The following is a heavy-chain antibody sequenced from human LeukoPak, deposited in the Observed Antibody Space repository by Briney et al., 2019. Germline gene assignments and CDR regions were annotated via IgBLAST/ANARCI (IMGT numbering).Heavy chain of an antibody. J-gene: IGHJ4*02. V-gene: IGHV4-59*01. CDR3: ARVAVHGYSDY. D-gene: IGHD5-24*01. CDR1: GGSISSYC. CDR2: IYYSGTT. Sequence: SETLSLTCTVSGGSISSYCWSWIRQPPGKGLEWIGYIYYSGTTKYNPSLKSRVTISVDTSKNQFSLKLSSVTAGDTAVYFCARVAVHGYSDYWGQGTLVTVSS.